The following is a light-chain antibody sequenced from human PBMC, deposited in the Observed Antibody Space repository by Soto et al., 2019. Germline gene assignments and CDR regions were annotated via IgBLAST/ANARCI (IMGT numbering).Light chain of an antibody. J-gene: IGKJ1*01. Sequence: DIVMTQTPLSSPVTLGQPASISCRTSQSLVHRDGNTYLSWLQQRPGQPPRLLIYKLSNRFSGVPDRFRGSGVGTDLTLKITRVESEDVGVYYCMPATHSPWTFGQGTKVEL. V-gene: IGKV2-24*01. CDR2: KLS. CDR1: QSLVHRDGNTY. CDR3: MPATHSPWT.